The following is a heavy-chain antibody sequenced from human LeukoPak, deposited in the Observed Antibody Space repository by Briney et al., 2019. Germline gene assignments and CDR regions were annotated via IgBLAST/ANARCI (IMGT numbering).Heavy chain of an antibody. Sequence: PSETLSLTCTVSGGSISNYYWSWIRQPPGKGLEWIGFIYYSGSTNYNPSLKSRVTISVDTSKNQFSLKLSSVTAADMAVYYCARFYYDSRHGGGYYFDYWGQGTLVTVSS. D-gene: IGHD3-22*01. V-gene: IGHV4-59*12. CDR1: GGSISNYY. CDR2: IYYSGST. J-gene: IGHJ4*02. CDR3: ARFYYDSRHGGGYYFDY.